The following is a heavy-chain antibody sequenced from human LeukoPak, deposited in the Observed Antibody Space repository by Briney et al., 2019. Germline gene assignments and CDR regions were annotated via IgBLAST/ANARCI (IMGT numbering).Heavy chain of an antibody. CDR3: ARPPKGWLRLPDY. CDR1: GYIFTGYY. V-gene: IGHV1-2*02. D-gene: IGHD5-12*01. CDR2: INPNSGGT. Sequence: ASVKVSCKASGYIFTGYYMHWVRQAPGQGLEWMGWINPNSGGTNYAQKFQGRVTMTRDTSISTAYMELSRLRSDDTAVYYCARPPKGWLRLPDYWGQGTLVTVSS. J-gene: IGHJ4*02.